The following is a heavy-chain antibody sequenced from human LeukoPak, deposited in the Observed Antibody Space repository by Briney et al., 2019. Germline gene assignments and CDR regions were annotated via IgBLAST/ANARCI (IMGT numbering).Heavy chain of an antibody. V-gene: IGHV1-2*02. Sequence: ASVKVSCKASGYTFTGYYMHWVRQAPGQGLEWMGWINPNSGGTNYAQKFQGRVTMTRDTSISTAYMELSTLRSDDTAVYHCARAPVAITMIVVVIENWFDPWGQGTLVTVSS. CDR2: INPNSGGT. D-gene: IGHD3-22*01. CDR3: ARAPVAITMIVVVIENWFDP. J-gene: IGHJ5*02. CDR1: GYTFTGYY.